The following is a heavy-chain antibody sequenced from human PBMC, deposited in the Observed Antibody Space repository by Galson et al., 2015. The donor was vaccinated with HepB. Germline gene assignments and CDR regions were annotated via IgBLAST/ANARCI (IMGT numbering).Heavy chain of an antibody. D-gene: IGHD3-10*01. Sequence: SLRLSCAASGFIVDGSGMSWVRQAPGKGLEWVSGISASGGKTYYAEFVKGRFTTSRDNSQNTVYLQMNSLRVDDSALYYCTRDSGWESAYWGQGTLVTVSS. CDR3: TRDSGWESAY. CDR1: GFIVDGSG. J-gene: IGHJ4*02. CDR2: ISASGGKT. V-gene: IGHV3-23*01.